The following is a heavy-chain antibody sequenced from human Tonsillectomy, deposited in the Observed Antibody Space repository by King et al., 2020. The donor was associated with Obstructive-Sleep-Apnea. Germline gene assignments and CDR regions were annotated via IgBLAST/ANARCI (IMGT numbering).Heavy chain of an antibody. V-gene: IGHV3-72*01. CDR3: TRESWYLFDT. Sequence: QLVQSGGGLVQPGGSLRLSCAASGFIFSDYYMGWARQAPGKGLEWGGRVTPKADSFQIKYSASVKGRFTISRDESTNSVYLQMNSLRIEDTAVYFCTRESWYLFDTWGQGSLVTVSS. CDR2: VTPKADSFQI. J-gene: IGHJ4*02. CDR1: GFIFSDYY. D-gene: IGHD6-13*01.